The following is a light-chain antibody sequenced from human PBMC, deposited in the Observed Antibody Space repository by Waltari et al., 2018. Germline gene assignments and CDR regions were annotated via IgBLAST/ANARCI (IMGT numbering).Light chain of an antibody. Sequence: QSVLTQPPSASGTPGQRVTISCSGSSSNIGRNAVNWYQQLPGTAPKLLIYSNNQRPSGVPDRFSGSKSGTSAPLAISGLQSEDEGDYHCAAWDDSLNAYVFGTGTKVTVL. V-gene: IGLV1-44*01. CDR2: SNN. J-gene: IGLJ1*01. CDR1: SSNIGRNA. CDR3: AAWDDSLNAYV.